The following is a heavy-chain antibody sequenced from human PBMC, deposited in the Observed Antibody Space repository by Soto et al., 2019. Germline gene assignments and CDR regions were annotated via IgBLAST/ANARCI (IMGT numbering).Heavy chain of an antibody. V-gene: IGHV3-23*01. Sequence: PGGSLRLSCAASGFPFSGYCMGWVRQSPGRGLELVATLTRSXTTTYAECVRGRFTISRDNSKNTLYLQIDDLRAEHTAVNYCLGELAPGRPNYDYWGLGTLVTVSS. CDR1: GFPFSGYC. CDR3: LGELAPGRPNYDY. J-gene: IGHJ4*02. CDR2: LTRSXTT. D-gene: IGHD3-10*01.